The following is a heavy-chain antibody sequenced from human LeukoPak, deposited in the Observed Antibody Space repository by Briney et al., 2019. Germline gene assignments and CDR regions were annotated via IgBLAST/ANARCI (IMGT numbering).Heavy chain of an antibody. CDR1: GYTFTSYG. CDR3: ARALYDSKANPRGHFDY. D-gene: IGHD3-22*01. Sequence: GASVKVSCKASGYTFTSYGISWVRQAPGQGLEWMGWISAYNGNTNYAQKLQGRVTMTTDTSTSTAYMELRSLRSDDTAVYYCARALYDSKANPRGHFDYWGQGTLVTVSS. V-gene: IGHV1-18*01. J-gene: IGHJ4*02. CDR2: ISAYNGNT.